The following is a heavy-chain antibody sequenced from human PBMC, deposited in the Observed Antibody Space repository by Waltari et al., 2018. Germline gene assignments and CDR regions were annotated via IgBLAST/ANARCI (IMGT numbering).Heavy chain of an antibody. CDR2: ISSSGSTI. V-gene: IGHV3-48*03. D-gene: IGHD3-16*01. CDR1: GFNFSSYE. CDR3: ARVGGYYYYYMDV. J-gene: IGHJ6*03. Sequence: EVQLVESGGGLVQPGGSLRVFGPASGFNFSSYEMQWVRQAPGKGLEWVSHISSSGSTIYYADSVKGRFTISRDNAKNSLYLQMNSLRAEDTAVYYCARVGGYYYYYMDVWGKGTTVTVSS.